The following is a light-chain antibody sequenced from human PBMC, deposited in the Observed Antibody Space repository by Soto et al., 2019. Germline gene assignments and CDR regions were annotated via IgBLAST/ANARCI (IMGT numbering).Light chain of an antibody. CDR3: QQYDSFSVT. CDR2: DVS. V-gene: IGKV1-5*01. CDR1: QSISGW. J-gene: IGKJ1*01. Sequence: DIQMTQATSTLSASLGDRVTITWGASQSISGWLAWHQQKPGKAPKLLIYDVSALKRGVPPRFSGSCSGTEFTLTISSLQTEDFATYYCQQYDSFSVTFGQGTKVDIK.